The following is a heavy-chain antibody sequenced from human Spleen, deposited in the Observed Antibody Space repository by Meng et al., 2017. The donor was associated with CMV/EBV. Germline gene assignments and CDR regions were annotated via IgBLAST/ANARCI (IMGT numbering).Heavy chain of an antibody. CDR2: SNAGNGNT. CDR3: ARTGALGQLAFDY. V-gene: IGHV1-3*02. J-gene: IGHJ4*02. CDR1: GYTFTSYA. D-gene: IGHD6-6*01. Sequence: ASVKVSCKASGYTFTSYAMHWVRQAPGQRLEWMGWSNAGNGNTKYSQEFQGRVTITRDTSASTAYMELRSLRSDDTAVYYCARTGALGQLAFDYWGQGTLVTVSS.